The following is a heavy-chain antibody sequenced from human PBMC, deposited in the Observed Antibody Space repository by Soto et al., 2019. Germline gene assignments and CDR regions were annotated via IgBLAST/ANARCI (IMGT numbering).Heavy chain of an antibody. CDR2: LKSKTDGGTT. V-gene: IGHV3-15*01. J-gene: IGHJ4*02. CDR3: TYSPYGSYFDY. CDR1: GFTFSNAC. Sequence: LRLSCAASGFTFSNACMTWVRQAPGKGLEWVGRLKSKTDGGTTDYAAPVKGRFTISRDDSKNTLYLQMNSLDTEDTAVYYCTYSPYGSYFDYWGQGTLVTVSS. D-gene: IGHD3-10*01.